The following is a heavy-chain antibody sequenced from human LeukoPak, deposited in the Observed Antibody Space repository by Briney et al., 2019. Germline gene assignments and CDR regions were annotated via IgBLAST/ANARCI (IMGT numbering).Heavy chain of an antibody. V-gene: IGHV3-9*01. CDR2: ISWNSGSI. D-gene: IGHD3-10*01. J-gene: IGHJ4*02. Sequence: PGGSLRLSCAASGFTFSSYAMSWVRQAPGKGLEWVSGISWNSGSIGYADSVKGRFTISRDNAKNSLYLQMNSLRAEDTALYYCAKDMKAYRGSFDYWGQGTLVTVSS. CDR1: GFTFSSYA. CDR3: AKDMKAYRGSFDY.